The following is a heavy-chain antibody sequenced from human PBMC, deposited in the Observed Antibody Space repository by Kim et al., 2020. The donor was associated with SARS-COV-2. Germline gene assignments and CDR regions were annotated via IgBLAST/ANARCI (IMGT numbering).Heavy chain of an antibody. CDR3: ARGLEGELAYYYYYGMDV. J-gene: IGHJ6*02. D-gene: IGHD1-26*01. CDR1: GFTFSSYW. CDR2: IKQDGSEK. Sequence: GGSLRLSCAASGFTFSSYWMSWVRQAPGKGLEWVANIKQDGSEKYYVDSVKGRFTISRDNAKNSLYLQMNSLRAEDTAVYYCARGLEGELAYYYYYGMDVWGQGTTVTVSS. V-gene: IGHV3-7*03.